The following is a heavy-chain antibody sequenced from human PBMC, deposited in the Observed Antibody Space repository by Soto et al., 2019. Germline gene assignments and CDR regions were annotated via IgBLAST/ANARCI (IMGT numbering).Heavy chain of an antibody. CDR1: GFTFSSYA. CDR3: AKARRNEDGDYPNGGFLYYYYGMDV. V-gene: IGHV3-23*01. D-gene: IGHD4-17*01. J-gene: IGHJ6*02. CDR2: ISGSGGST. Sequence: GGSLRLSCAASGFTFSSYAMSWVRQAPGKGLEWVSAISGSGGSTYYADSVKGRFTISRDNSKNTLYLQMNSLRAEDTAVYYCAKARRNEDGDYPNGGFLYYYYGMDVWGQGTTVTVSS.